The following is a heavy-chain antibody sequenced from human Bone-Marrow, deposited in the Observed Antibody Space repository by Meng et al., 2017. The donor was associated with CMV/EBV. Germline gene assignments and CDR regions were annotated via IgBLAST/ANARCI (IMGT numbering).Heavy chain of an antibody. Sequence: SETLSLTCTVSGGSVSSGSYYWSWIRQPPGKGLEWIGYIYYSGSTNYNPSLKSRVTISVDTSKNQFSLKLSSVTAADTAVYYCAREPFWGTSGPFDIWGQGTMVTVSS. CDR3: AREPFWGTSGPFDI. CDR1: GGSVSSGSYY. CDR2: IYYSGST. J-gene: IGHJ3*02. V-gene: IGHV4-61*01. D-gene: IGHD7-27*01.